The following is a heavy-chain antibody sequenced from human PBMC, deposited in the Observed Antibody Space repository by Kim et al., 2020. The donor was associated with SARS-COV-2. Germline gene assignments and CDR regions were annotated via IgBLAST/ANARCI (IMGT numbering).Heavy chain of an antibody. CDR3: ASLSLGYSYGYYYYYGMDV. D-gene: IGHD5-18*01. CDR1: GFTFSSYW. CDR2: INSDGSST. Sequence: GGSLRLSCAASGFTFSSYWMHWVRQAPGKGLVWVSRINSDGSSTSYADSVKGRFTISRDNAKNTLYLQMNSLRAEDTAVYYCASLSLGYSYGYYYYYGMDVWGQGTTVTVSS. J-gene: IGHJ6*02. V-gene: IGHV3-74*01.